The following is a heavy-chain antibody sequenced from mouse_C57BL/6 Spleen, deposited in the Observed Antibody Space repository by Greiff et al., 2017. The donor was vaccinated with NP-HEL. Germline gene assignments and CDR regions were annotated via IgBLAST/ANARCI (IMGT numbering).Heavy chain of an antibody. CDR2: IYPRDGST. Sequence: LVESGPELVKPGASVKLSCKASGYTFTSYDINWVKQRPGQGLEWIGWIYPRDGSTKYNEKFKGKATLTVDTSSSTAYMELHSLTSEDSAVYFCARVGGTSWFAYWGQGTLVTVSA. J-gene: IGHJ3*01. CDR1: GYTFTSYD. V-gene: IGHV1-85*01. D-gene: IGHD5-1*01. CDR3: ARVGGTSWFAY.